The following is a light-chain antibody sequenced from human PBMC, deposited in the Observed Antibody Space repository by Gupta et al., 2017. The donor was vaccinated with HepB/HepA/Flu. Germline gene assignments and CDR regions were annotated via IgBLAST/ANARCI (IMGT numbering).Light chain of an antibody. Sequence: EIALTQSAVTVSWSHGERATLSCRASQSVSRYLAWYQQKPGQPPSLLVFDASTRATGVPARFSGSGSGTDFTLTISSLEPEDFAVYYCQQRINWPLTFGGGTRVEIK. CDR1: QSVSRY. CDR2: DAS. V-gene: IGKV3-11*01. CDR3: QQRINWPLT. J-gene: IGKJ4*01.